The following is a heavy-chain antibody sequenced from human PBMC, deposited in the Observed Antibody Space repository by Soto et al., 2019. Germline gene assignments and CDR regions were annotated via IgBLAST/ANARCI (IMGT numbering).Heavy chain of an antibody. CDR3: ARGNWNFDS. V-gene: IGHV4-39*01. Sequence: QLQLQESGPGLVKPSETLSLICNVSGGSVSSGGYYWAWIRQPPGKGLEWIASIHYSGISNYNPSLKSKLLISLDTSKNQFSLNLNSVTAADTAVYYCARGNWNFDSWGQGTLVTVSS. CDR1: GGSVSSGGYY. J-gene: IGHJ4*02. CDR2: IHYSGIS. D-gene: IGHD3-3*01.